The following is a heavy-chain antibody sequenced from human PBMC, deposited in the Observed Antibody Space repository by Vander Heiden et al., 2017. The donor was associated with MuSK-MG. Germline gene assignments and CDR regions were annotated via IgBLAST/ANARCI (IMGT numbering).Heavy chain of an antibody. Sequence: EVQLVESGGGLVQPGGSLRLSCAASGFTFSDHYMDWVRQAPGKGLEGVGRTRNKANSYTTEYAASVKGRFTISRDDSKNSVYLQMNSLKTEDTAVYYCVRDMGGSYQGLFDYWGQGTLVTVSS. CDR1: GFTFSDHY. J-gene: IGHJ4*02. CDR2: TRNKANSYTT. V-gene: IGHV3-72*01. D-gene: IGHD1-26*01. CDR3: VRDMGGSYQGLFDY.